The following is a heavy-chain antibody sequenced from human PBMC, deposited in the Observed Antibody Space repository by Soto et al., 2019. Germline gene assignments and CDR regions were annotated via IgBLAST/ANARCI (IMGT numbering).Heavy chain of an antibody. J-gene: IGHJ3*02. CDR2: IIPMLGVR. D-gene: IGHD3-3*02. CDR1: GGTFSTYS. V-gene: IGHV1-69*02. Sequence: QVQLVQSGAEVKKPGSSVKVSCKDSGGTFSTYSLFWVRQAPGQGLEWMGRIIPMLGVRNYAQRFQDRVTIIAETYTATVHTALSSLRSEDTALNYCTIGSWSFEVLDIWCQGTMVSVSS. CDR3: TIGSWSFEVLDI.